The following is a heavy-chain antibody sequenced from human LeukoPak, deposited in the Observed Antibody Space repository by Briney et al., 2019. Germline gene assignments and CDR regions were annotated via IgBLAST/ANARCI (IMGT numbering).Heavy chain of an antibody. CDR1: GFTFSSYA. J-gene: IGHJ4*02. CDR2: LSGRGATT. D-gene: IGHD3-16*02. Sequence: GGSLRLSCAASGFTFSSYAMSWVRQAPGKGLEWVSGLSGRGATTFYADSVKGRFTISRDNSKNTLYLQMNSLRAEDTAVYYCARDFELSHWGQGTLVTVSS. CDR3: ARDFELSH. V-gene: IGHV3-23*01.